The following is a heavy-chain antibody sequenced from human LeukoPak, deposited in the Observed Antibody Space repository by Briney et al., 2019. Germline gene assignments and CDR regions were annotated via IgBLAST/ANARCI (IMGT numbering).Heavy chain of an antibody. J-gene: IGHJ3*02. Sequence: SETLSLTCAVYGGSFSGYSCSWIRQPPGKGLEWIGAINHSGSTNYNPSLESRVTISVDTSKNQFSLKLSSVTAADTAVYYCARAYVLRFLEWPNGAFDIWGQGTMVTVSS. V-gene: IGHV4-34*01. CDR2: INHSGST. CDR1: GGSFSGYS. CDR3: ARAYVLRFLEWPNGAFDI. D-gene: IGHD3-3*01.